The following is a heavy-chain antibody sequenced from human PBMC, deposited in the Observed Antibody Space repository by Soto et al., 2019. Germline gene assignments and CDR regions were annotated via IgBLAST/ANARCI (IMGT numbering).Heavy chain of an antibody. D-gene: IGHD2-21*01. CDR2: INNDGGDA. CDR3: ARGFRGPDY. J-gene: IGHJ4*02. Sequence: QAVGALRLSCVASGFRFSDHWMHWVRQDPGKGLVWVSRINNDGGDAVYADSVRGRSTISRDNAESTLYLQMTSLRVEDTAVYYCARGFRGPDYWSQGTLFTVSS. CDR1: GFRFSDHW. V-gene: IGHV3-74*01.